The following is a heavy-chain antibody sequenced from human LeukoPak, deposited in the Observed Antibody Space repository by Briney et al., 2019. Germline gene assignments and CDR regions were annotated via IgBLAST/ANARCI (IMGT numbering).Heavy chain of an antibody. D-gene: IGHD3-22*01. CDR1: RFTFSSYG. V-gene: IGHV3-30*02. J-gene: IGHJ4*02. Sequence: GGSLRLSCAASRFTFSSYGMHWVRQAPGKGLEWVAFIRYDGSNKYYADSVKGRFTISRDNSKNMLYLQMNSLRAEDTAVYYCAKDYYYDSSGKLDYWGQGTLVTVSS. CDR2: IRYDGSNK. CDR3: AKDYYYDSSGKLDY.